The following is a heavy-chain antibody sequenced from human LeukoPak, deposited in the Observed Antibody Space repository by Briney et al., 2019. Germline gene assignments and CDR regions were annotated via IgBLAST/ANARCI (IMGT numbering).Heavy chain of an antibody. J-gene: IGHJ6*02. CDR3: GRDGGVAYGLDV. Sequence: PGGSLRLSCAASGFTFSSNAMHWVRQAPGKGLEWVAVISYDGTNKYYADSVKGRFTISRDSSKNTLYLQMNSLRADDTAVYYCGRDGGVAYGLDVWGQGTTVTVSS. CDR2: ISYDGTNK. D-gene: IGHD3-3*01. V-gene: IGHV3-30-3*01. CDR1: GFTFSSNA.